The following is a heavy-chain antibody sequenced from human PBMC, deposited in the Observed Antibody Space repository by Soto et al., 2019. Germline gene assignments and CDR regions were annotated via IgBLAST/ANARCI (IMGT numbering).Heavy chain of an antibody. Sequence: PVGSLRLSCAASGFTFSSDWMSWVCQAPGKGLEWVANIKQDGSEKYYVDSVKGRFTISRDNAKNSLYLQMNSLRAEDTAVYYCARDEAIVLMVYAMVSYGMDVWGQGTTVTVSS. D-gene: IGHD2-8*01. J-gene: IGHJ6*02. V-gene: IGHV3-7*01. CDR3: ARDEAIVLMVYAMVSYGMDV. CDR1: GFTFSSDW. CDR2: IKQDGSEK.